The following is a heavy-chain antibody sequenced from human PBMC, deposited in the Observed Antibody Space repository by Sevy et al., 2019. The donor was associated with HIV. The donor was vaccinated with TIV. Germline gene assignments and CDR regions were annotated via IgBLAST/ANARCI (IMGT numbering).Heavy chain of an antibody. D-gene: IGHD2-2*01. CDR2: IYTSGST. CDR3: AGDGGVGYCSSTSCLGWFDP. Sequence: SETLSLTCTVSGGSISSYYWSWIRQPAGKGLEWIGRIYTSGSTNYNPSLKSRVTMSVDTSKNQFSLKLSSVTAADTDVYYCAGDGGVGYCSSTSCLGWFDPWGQGTLVTVSS. CDR1: GGSISSYY. V-gene: IGHV4-4*07. J-gene: IGHJ5*02.